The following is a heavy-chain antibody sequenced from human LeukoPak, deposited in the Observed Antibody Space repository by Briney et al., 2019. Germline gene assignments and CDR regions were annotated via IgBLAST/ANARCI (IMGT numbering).Heavy chain of an antibody. CDR1: GYIFSSYG. CDR2: ISDSGGNT. V-gene: IGHV3-23*01. J-gene: IGHJ4*02. CDR3: ARANMTATRHFDY. Sequence: SGGSLRLSCAASGYIFSSYGMSWVRQAPGKGLEWVSAISDSGGNTYYADSVKGRFTISRDNAKNSLYLQMNSLRSEDTAVYYCARANMTATRHFDYWGQGSLVTVSS. D-gene: IGHD2-21*02.